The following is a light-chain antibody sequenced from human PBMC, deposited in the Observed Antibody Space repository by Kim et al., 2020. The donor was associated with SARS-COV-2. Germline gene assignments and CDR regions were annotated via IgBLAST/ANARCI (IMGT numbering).Light chain of an antibody. CDR3: ATWDDSHVV. V-gene: IGLV1-47*01. CDR1: RTNIESNY. Sequence: TASISGARRRTNIESNYVYRYQHRPPTAPTLLIDKSNRRPPGRPDRFSGSKSGSSASLAISGLRSEDEADYYCATWDDSHVVFGGGTQLTVL. CDR2: KSN. J-gene: IGLJ2*01.